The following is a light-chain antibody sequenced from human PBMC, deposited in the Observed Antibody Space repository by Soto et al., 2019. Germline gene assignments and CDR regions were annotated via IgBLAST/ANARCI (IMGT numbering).Light chain of an antibody. CDR1: QTVSSNY. CDR3: QQYGSSPLFT. V-gene: IGKV3-20*01. J-gene: IGKJ3*01. CDR2: GAS. Sequence: IVLKQSPGTLSLSPGERATLSCRASQTVSSNYLAWYQQKPGQAPRLLIYGASSRATGIPDRFSGSGSGTDFTLTITRLEPEDIAMYYCQQYGSSPLFTFGPGTKVDIK.